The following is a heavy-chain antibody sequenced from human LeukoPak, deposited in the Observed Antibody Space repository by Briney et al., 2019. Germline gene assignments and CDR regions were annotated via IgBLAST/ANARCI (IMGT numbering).Heavy chain of an antibody. CDR2: INHDGSTT. CDR1: GFTFSSSW. CDR3: VRDRFYGMDV. V-gene: IGHV3-74*01. Sequence: GGSLRLSCAASGFTFSSSWMHWVRQSPGKGLVWVSRINHDGSTTNYVDSVKGRFTISRDNAKNTLYLQMNSLRAEDTAVFYCVRDRFYGMDVWGQGTTVTVSS. J-gene: IGHJ6*02.